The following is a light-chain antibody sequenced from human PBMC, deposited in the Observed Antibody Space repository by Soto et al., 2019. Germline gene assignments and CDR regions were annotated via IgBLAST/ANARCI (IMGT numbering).Light chain of an antibody. CDR1: QSVSSGY. CDR2: DAS. J-gene: IGKJ1*01. CDR3: QQYGGSPRT. Sequence: EILLTQSPGTLSLSPGERGTLSCRASQSVSSGYLAWYQQKPGQAPRLLIYDASSRATGIPDRFSGSGSGTDFTLTISRLEPEDFAVYYCQQYGGSPRTFGQGTKV. V-gene: IGKV3-20*01.